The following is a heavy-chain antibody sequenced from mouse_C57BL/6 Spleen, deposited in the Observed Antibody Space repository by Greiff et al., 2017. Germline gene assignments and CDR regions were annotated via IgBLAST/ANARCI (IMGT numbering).Heavy chain of an antibody. V-gene: IGHV1-62-2*01. CDR3: ARHESYYDNDGYYYAMEY. CDR1: GYTLTEYT. CDR2: FYPGSGSI. Sequence: QVQLQQSGAELVNPGASVKLSCKASGYTLTEYTIHWVKQRSGQGLEWIGWFYPGSGSIKYNEKFKDKATLTADKSSSTVYMELSRLTSEDSAVYFCARHESYYDNDGYYYAMEYWGQGTSVTVSS. J-gene: IGHJ4*01. D-gene: IGHD2-4*01.